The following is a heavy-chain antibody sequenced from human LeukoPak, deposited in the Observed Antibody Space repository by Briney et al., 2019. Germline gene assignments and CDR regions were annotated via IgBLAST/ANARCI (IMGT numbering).Heavy chain of an antibody. CDR2: ISTYNGNT. CDR3: ARERYTSSWYYFDL. Sequence: ASVKVSCKASGYTFTSYAMNWVRQAPGHGLEWLAWISTYNGNTNYAQKLQDRVTVTTDTSTSTAYMELRSLRSDDTAVYYCARERYTSSWYYFDLWGQGTLVTVSS. V-gene: IGHV1-18*01. J-gene: IGHJ4*02. CDR1: GYTFTSYA. D-gene: IGHD6-13*01.